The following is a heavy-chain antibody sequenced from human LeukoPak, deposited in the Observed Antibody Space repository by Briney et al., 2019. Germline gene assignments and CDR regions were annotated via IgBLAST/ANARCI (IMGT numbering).Heavy chain of an antibody. Sequence: PGGSLRLSCAASGLTFSNYAMNWVRQAPGKGLEWVSSIYNSGGFTYYADSVQGRFTISRDNFENTLYLQMNSLRAEDTAVYFCAKRGQTHCGGESNFDCWGQGTLVTVSS. D-gene: IGHD2-21*01. CDR1: GLTFSNYA. J-gene: IGHJ4*02. CDR2: IYNSGGFT. CDR3: AKRGQTHCGGESNFDC. V-gene: IGHV3-23*01.